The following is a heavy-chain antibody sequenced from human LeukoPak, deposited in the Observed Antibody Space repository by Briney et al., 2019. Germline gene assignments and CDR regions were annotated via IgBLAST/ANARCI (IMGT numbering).Heavy chain of an antibody. V-gene: IGHV1-46*01. CDR3: AFDSSGYYWYFDY. Sequence: GASVKVSCKASAYTFTNYQMHWVRQAPGQGLEWMGVINPSAGTTNYAQKFRGRLTVSMDTSTSTAYMELSSLRSEDTAVYYCAFDSSGYYWYFDYWGQGTLVTVSS. J-gene: IGHJ4*02. CDR1: AYTFTNYQ. D-gene: IGHD3-22*01. CDR2: INPSAGTT.